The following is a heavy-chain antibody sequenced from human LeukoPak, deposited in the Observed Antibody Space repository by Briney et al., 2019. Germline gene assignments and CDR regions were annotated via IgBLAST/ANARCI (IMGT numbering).Heavy chain of an antibody. CDR1: GYTFTSYG. D-gene: IGHD3-22*01. V-gene: IGHV1-18*01. Sequence: GASVKVSCKASGYTFTSYGISWVSQAAGQGFEWMRWISDYDGNTNYAQKLQGRVTMTTDTSTSRAYMELRSLKSDDTAVYYCARDGIRDYDYYDSSGLFSWGQGTLVSVSS. CDR2: ISDYDGNT. J-gene: IGHJ5*02. CDR3: ARDGIRDYDYYDSSGLFS.